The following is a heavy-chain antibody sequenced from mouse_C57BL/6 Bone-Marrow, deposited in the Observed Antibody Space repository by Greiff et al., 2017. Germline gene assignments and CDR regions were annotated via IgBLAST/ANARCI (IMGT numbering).Heavy chain of an antibody. D-gene: IGHD5-5*01. J-gene: IGHJ3*01. V-gene: IGHV14-4*01. CDR3: TTGNYLAWFAY. CDR2: IDPENGDT. Sequence: VQLQQSGAELVRPGASVKLSCTASGFNIKDAYMHWVKQRPEQGLEWIGWIDPENGDTEYASKFQGKATITADTSSNTAYLQLRSLTSEDTAVYYCTTGNYLAWFAYWGQGTLVTVSA. CDR1: GFNIKDAY.